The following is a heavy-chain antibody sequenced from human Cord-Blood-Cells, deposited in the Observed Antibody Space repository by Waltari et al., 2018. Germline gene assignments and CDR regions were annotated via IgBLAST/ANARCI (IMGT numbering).Heavy chain of an antibody. CDR1: GGSISSSSYY. CDR3: ARHGMTTVTTVDY. V-gene: IGHV4-39*01. J-gene: IGHJ4*02. D-gene: IGHD4-17*01. CDR2: IYYSGST. Sequence: QLQLQESGPGLVKPSETLSLTCTVSGGSISSSSYYWGWSRQPPGKGLEWIGSIYYSGSTYYNPSLKSRVTISVDTSKNQFSLKLSSVTAADTAVYYCARHGMTTVTTVDYWGQGTLVTVSS.